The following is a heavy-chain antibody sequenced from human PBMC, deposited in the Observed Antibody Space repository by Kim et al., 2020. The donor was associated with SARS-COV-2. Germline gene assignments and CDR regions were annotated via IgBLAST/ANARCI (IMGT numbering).Heavy chain of an antibody. J-gene: IGHJ4*01. CDR3: ARATRRHTYGKVDY. CDR1: GGSISSSDYY. CDR2: VSYSGSA. V-gene: IGHV4-39*01. D-gene: IGHD5-18*01. Sequence: SETLSLTCTVSGGSISSSDYYWGWIRQPPGKGLEWITYVSYSGSASYNPSLKSRVAISVDTSKNQFSLKLSSVTAADTAVYFCARATRRHTYGKVDYWG.